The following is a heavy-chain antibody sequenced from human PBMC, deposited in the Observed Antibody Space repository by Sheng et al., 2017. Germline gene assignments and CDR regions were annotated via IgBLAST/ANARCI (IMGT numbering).Heavy chain of an antibody. Sequence: EVQLVESGGGLVQPGGSLRLSCAASGFTFSSYTMYWLRQAPGKGLEYVSAINNNGGSTYYANSVKGRFTISRDNSKNTLYLQMGSLRAEDMAVYYCAMSPTYCGGDCYWSYWGQGTLVTVSS. CDR3: AMSPTYCGGDCYWSY. CDR2: INNNGGST. D-gene: IGHD2-21*01. V-gene: IGHV3-64*01. CDR1: GFTFSSYT. J-gene: IGHJ4*02.